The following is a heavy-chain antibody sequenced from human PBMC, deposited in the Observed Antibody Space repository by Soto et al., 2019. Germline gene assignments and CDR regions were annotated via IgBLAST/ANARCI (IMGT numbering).Heavy chain of an antibody. CDR1: GYTFTGYY. CDR3: ARDKRGRDCSGGSCSHYYYGMDV. CDR2: INPNSGGT. D-gene: IGHD2-15*01. Sequence: ASVKVSCKASGYTFTGYYMHWVRQAPGQGLEWMGWINPNSGGTNYAQKFQGRVTMTRDTSISTAYMELSRLRSDDTAVYYCARDKRGRDCSGGSCSHYYYGMDVWGQGTTVTVSS. J-gene: IGHJ6*02. V-gene: IGHV1-2*02.